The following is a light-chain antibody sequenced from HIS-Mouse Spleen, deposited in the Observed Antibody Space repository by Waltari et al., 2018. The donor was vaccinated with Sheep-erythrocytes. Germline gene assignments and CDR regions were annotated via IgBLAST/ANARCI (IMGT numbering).Light chain of an antibody. CDR2: AAS. Sequence: DIQVTQSPSSVSSSVGDRVSLTCRASQGISIWLAWYQQKPGKAPKHLICAASSLQSGVPSRFSGSGSETDVTLTISSLQPEDFTPYYCQQANSFPLTFGQGTRLEI. J-gene: IGKJ5*01. CDR1: QGISIW. CDR3: QQANSFPLT. V-gene: IGKV1-12*01.